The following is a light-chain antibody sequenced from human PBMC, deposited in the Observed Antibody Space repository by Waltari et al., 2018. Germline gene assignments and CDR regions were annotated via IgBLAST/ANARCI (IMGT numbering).Light chain of an antibody. J-gene: IGLJ2*01. CDR3: SSYTSSSPYVV. CDR2: DVS. Sequence: QSALTQPASVSGSPGQSITISCTGTSSDVGGYNYVSWYQQHPGNAPKLMIYDVSNRPSGVSNRFSGSKSGNTASLTISGLQAEDEADYYCSSYTSSSPYVVFGGGTKLTVL. CDR1: SSDVGGYNY. V-gene: IGLV2-14*03.